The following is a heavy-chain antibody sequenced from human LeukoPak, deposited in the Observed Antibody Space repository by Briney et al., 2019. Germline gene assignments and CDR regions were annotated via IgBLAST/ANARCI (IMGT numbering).Heavy chain of an antibody. CDR2: IYTSGST. Sequence: SETLSLTCTASGGSISTYYWSWIRQPAGKGLEWIGRIYTSGSTNYNPSLKSRVTMSVDTSKNQFSLKLNSVTAADTAVYYCARVDYYDSSGYYNDDSFDIWGQGTMVTVSS. CDR3: ARVDYYDSSGYYNDDSFDI. D-gene: IGHD3-22*01. V-gene: IGHV4-4*07. J-gene: IGHJ3*02. CDR1: GGSISTYY.